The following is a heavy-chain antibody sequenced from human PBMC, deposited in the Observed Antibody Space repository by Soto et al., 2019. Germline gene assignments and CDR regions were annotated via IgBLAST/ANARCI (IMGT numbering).Heavy chain of an antibody. CDR2: IVPIFGTT. V-gene: IGHV1-69*12. D-gene: IGHD6-19*01. CDR1: GGTFSNYA. J-gene: IGHJ6*02. CDR3: ARVEAVAGLYNYPGLDV. Sequence: QVQLVQSGAEVKKPGSSVKVSCKVSGGTFSNYAIDWVRLAPGHGREWLGGIVPIFGTTYYTQKFQGRATSSADDSTNTSYLEMSSMRSDDTAIYYCARVEAVAGLYNYPGLDVWGQGTAVTVSS.